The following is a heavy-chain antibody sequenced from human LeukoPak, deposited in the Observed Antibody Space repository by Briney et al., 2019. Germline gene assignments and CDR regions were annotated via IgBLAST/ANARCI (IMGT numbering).Heavy chain of an antibody. CDR1: GFTFSSYS. V-gene: IGHV3-21*01. CDR3: ARDPYSSGWYKDAFDI. J-gene: IGHJ3*02. CDR2: ISGSSSYI. D-gene: IGHD6-19*01. Sequence: GGSLRLSCAASGFTFSSYSMNWVRQAPGKGLEWVSSISGSSSYINYADSVKGRFTISRDNAQNSLFLRLNSLRAEDTAVYYCARDPYSSGWYKDAFDIWGQGTMVTVSS.